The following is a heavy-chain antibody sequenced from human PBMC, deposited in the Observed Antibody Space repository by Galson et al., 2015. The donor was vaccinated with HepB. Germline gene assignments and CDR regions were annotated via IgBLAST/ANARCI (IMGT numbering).Heavy chain of an antibody. CDR2: INPNSGGT. CDR3: ARAGSHAPFYFEY. D-gene: IGHD1-14*01. V-gene: IGHV1-2*02. CDR1: GYTFIGYY. J-gene: IGHJ4*02. Sequence: SVKVSCKASGYTFIGYYMHWVRQAPGQGLEWMGWINPNSGGTNYAEKFQGRVTMTRDTSISTAYMELRRLKYDDTAVYYCARAGSHAPFYFEYWGRGTLVTVSS.